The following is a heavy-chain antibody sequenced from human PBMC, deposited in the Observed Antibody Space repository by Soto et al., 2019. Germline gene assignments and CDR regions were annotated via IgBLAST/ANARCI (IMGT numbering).Heavy chain of an antibody. CDR2: ISGSGGSS. Sequence: EVQMLESGGGLVQPGGSLRLSCAASGLRFSSYAMSWVRQAPGKGLEWVSGISGSGGSSYFADSVKGRFAISRDNSKNTLYLQMNSLRAEDTAVYYCAKGRGSYYAYDTDVWGQGTAVTVSS. CDR1: GLRFSSYA. CDR3: AKGRGSYYAYDTDV. J-gene: IGHJ6*02. V-gene: IGHV3-23*01. D-gene: IGHD3-16*01.